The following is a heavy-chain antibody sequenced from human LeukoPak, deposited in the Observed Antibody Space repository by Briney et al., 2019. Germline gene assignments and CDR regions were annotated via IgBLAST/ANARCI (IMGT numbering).Heavy chain of an antibody. CDR1: GFTFTSYN. CDR3: ARDEVGGSYAY. J-gene: IGHJ4*02. CDR2: IKEDGSKK. D-gene: IGHD1-26*01. V-gene: IGHV3-7*01. Sequence: GGSLRLSCAASGFTFTSYNMNWVRQAPGKGLEWVANIKEDGSKKDYVDSVKGRFTISRDNAKNSLYLEMNSLRAEDTAVYYCARDEVGGSYAYWGQGTLVTVSS.